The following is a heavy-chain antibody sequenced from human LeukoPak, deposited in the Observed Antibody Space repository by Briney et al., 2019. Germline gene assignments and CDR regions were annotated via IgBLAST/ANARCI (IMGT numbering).Heavy chain of an antibody. Sequence: GGSLRLSCVASGFPFSGYWMDWVRQAPGKGMEWVADINQDGTNQYYAASVKGRFSISRDNAKNSLYLQMNSLRAEDTGVYYCSRSLDYLGQGALVTVSS. J-gene: IGHJ4*02. CDR2: INQDGTNQ. CDR3: SRSLDY. CDR1: GFPFSGYW. V-gene: IGHV3-7*01.